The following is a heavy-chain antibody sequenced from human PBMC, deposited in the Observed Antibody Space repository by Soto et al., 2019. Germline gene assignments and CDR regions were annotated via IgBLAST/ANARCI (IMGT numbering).Heavy chain of an antibody. J-gene: IGHJ4*02. V-gene: IGHV3-15*01. CDR1: GFTFSNAW. CDR3: TSRAPFIVVVVAAEQIDY. Sequence: PGGSLRLSCAASGFTFSNAWMSWVRQAPGKGLEWVGRIKSKTDGGTTDYAAPVKGRFTISRDDSKNTLYLQMNSLKTEDTAVYYCTSRAPFIVVVVAAEQIDYWGQGTLVTVSS. CDR2: IKSKTDGGTT. D-gene: IGHD2-15*01.